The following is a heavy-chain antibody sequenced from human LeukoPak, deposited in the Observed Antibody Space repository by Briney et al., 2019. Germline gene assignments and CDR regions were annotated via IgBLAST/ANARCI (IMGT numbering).Heavy chain of an antibody. J-gene: IGHJ3*02. D-gene: IGHD3-22*01. CDR1: GYSFTSHW. Sequence: GGSLKISCKGSGYSFTSHWIGWVRQMPGKGLEWMGIIYPGDSDTRYSPSFQGQVTISADKSISTAYLQWSSLKASDTAMYYCARSVVPRGDAFDIWGQGTMVTVSS. CDR3: ARSVVPRGDAFDI. V-gene: IGHV5-51*01. CDR2: IYPGDSDT.